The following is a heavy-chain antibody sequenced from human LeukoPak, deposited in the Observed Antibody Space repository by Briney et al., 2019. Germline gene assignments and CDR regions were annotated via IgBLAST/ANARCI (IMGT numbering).Heavy chain of an antibody. CDR1: GYSFTTYW. V-gene: IGHV5-10-1*01. D-gene: IGHD5-18*01. Sequence: GGSLKISCKGSGYSFTTYWIGWVRQMPGKGLEWLGRIDPSDSYTSYSPSFQGHVTISADKSISTAYLQWSSLKASDTAMYYCARQSRTAMVSFDYWGQGTLVTVSS. CDR3: ARQSRTAMVSFDY. J-gene: IGHJ4*02. CDR2: IDPSDSYT.